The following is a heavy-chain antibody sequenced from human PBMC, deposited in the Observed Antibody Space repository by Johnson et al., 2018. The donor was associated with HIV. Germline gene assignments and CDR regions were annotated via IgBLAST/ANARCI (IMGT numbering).Heavy chain of an antibody. CDR3: ARGWELEAFDI. CDR2: INSDGSST. D-gene: IGHD1-26*01. CDR1: GFTFSSYW. J-gene: IGHJ3*02. V-gene: IGHV3-74*02. Sequence: EVQLVESGGGVVQPGGSLRLSCAASGFTFSSYWMHWVRQAPGKGLVWVSRINSDGSSTSYADSVKGRFTISRDNAKNTLYLQMNSLRAGDTAVYYCARGWELEAFDIWGQGTMVTVSS.